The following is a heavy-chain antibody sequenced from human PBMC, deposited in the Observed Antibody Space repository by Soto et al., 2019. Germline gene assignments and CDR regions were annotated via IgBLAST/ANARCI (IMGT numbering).Heavy chain of an antibody. CDR3: ARGLSGAVNFDY. J-gene: IGHJ4*02. Sequence: SETLSLTCTVSGGSISSGDYYWSWIRQHPGKGLEWIGYIYYSGNTYYNPSLKSRVIISLDTSKNQFPLKLSSVIAADTAVYYCARGLSGAVNFDYWGQGTLVTVSS. CDR2: IYYSGNT. V-gene: IGHV4-31*03. D-gene: IGHD3-10*02. CDR1: GGSISSGDYY.